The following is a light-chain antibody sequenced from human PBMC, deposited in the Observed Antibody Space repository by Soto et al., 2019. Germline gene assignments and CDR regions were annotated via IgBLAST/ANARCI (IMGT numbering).Light chain of an antibody. V-gene: IGLV1-44*01. Sequence: QSVLTQAPSASGTPGQRVTISCSGSSSNIGSDSVNWYQQLPGTAPKLLIDNNNQRPSRVPDRFSGSKSGTSASLAISGLQSEDEADYYCAAWDDSLNGVVFGGGTKLTVL. CDR1: SSNIGSDS. CDR2: NNN. CDR3: AAWDDSLNGVV. J-gene: IGLJ2*01.